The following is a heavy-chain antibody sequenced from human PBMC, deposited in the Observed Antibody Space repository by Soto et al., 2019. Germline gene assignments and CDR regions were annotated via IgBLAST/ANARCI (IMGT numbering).Heavy chain of an antibody. Sequence: QVQLVESGGGVVQPGRSLRLSCAASGITFRTYGMHWVRQALGKGLEWVAVISYDGSNEYYADSVKGRFTISRDNSKNTLYLQMDSWSDEDAAVYYCAKSPIVDYRYDMDVWGQGTTVTVSS. D-gene: IGHD1-26*01. CDR3: AKSPIVDYRYDMDV. V-gene: IGHV3-30*18. CDR2: ISYDGSNE. CDR1: GITFRTYG. J-gene: IGHJ6*02.